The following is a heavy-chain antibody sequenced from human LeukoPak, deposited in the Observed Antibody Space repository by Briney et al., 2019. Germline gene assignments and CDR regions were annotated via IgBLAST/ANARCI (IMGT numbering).Heavy chain of an antibody. J-gene: IGHJ4*02. D-gene: IGHD3-10*01. Sequence: PGGSLRLSCAASGFTFSSYAMSWVRQAPGKGLEWVSAISGSGGSTYYADSVKGRFTISRDNSKNTLYLQMNSLRAEDTAVYYCAKHGGFGELLPYYFDYWGQGTLVTVSS. CDR3: AKHGGFGELLPYYFDY. CDR1: GFTFSSYA. CDR2: ISGSGGST. V-gene: IGHV3-23*01.